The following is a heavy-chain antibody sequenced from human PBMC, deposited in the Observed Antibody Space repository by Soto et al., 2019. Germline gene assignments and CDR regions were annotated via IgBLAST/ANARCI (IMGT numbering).Heavy chain of an antibody. Sequence: QVQLVQSGAEVKKPGSSVKVSCKASGGTFSSYAISWVRQAPGQGLEWMGGIIPIFGTANYAQKFQGRVTITADESTGTAYMELSSLRSEDTAVYYCARIRITMIVVPADGMDVWGQGTTVTVSS. CDR1: GGTFSSYA. J-gene: IGHJ6*02. D-gene: IGHD3-22*01. CDR2: IIPIFGTA. CDR3: ARIRITMIVVPADGMDV. V-gene: IGHV1-69*01.